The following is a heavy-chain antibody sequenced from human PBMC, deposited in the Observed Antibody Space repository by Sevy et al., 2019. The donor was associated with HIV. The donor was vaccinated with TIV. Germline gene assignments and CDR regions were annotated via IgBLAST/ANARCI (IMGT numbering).Heavy chain of an antibody. V-gene: IGHV4-39*01. CDR1: GGSISSSSYY. Sequence: SETLSLTCTVSGGSISSSSYYWGWIRQPPGKGLEWIGSIYYSGSTYYNPSLKSRVTISVDTSKNQFSLKLSSVTAADTAVYYCARHGSTPFFNWFDPRGQGTLVTVSS. D-gene: IGHD3-3*01. CDR3: ARHGSTPFFNWFDP. J-gene: IGHJ5*02. CDR2: IYYSGST.